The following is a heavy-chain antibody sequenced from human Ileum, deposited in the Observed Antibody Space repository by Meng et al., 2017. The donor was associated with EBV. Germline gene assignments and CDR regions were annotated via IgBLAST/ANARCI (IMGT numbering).Heavy chain of an antibody. D-gene: IGHD1-26*01. Sequence: VYSGGVLVQPASAPRLSSQASRFNFSDSYLDWVRQSPGKGLGWVGRIRNKANSYATHYAKSVTGRFTVSRYDSKNSLYLQMNSLRTEDTAVDHCVRVRLGSSKHFDLWGRGTLVTVSS. CDR3: VRVRLGSSKHFDL. V-gene: IGHV3-72*01. CDR2: IRNKANSYAT. J-gene: IGHJ2*01. CDR1: RFNFSDSY.